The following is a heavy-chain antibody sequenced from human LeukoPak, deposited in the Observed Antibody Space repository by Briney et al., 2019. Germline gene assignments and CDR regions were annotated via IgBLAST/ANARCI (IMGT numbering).Heavy chain of an antibody. D-gene: IGHD1-14*01. CDR1: GFTFRSYG. CDR3: ARDPGSTGNY. J-gene: IGHJ4*02. CDR2: IRYDGNNK. V-gene: IGHV3-30*02. Sequence: PGGSLRLSCAASGFTFRSYGMHWVRQAPGKGLEWVAFIRYDGNNKYYADSVKGRFTISRDNAKNSMYLQMNSLRAEDTAVYYCARDPGSTGNYWGQGTLVSVSS.